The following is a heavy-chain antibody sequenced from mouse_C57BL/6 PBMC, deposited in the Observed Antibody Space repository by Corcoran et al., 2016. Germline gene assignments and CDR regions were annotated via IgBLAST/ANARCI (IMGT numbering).Heavy chain of an antibody. D-gene: IGHD2-5*01. CDR1: GYTFTTYG. CDR3: ARTGGYSNPWYFDV. Sequence: QIQLVQSGPELKKPGETVKISCKASGYTFTTYGMSWVKQAPGKGLKWMGWINTYSGVPTYADDFKGRFAFSLETSASTAYLQINNLKNEDTATYFCARTGGYSNPWYFDVWGTGTTVTVSS. J-gene: IGHJ1*03. CDR2: INTYSGVP. V-gene: IGHV9-3*01.